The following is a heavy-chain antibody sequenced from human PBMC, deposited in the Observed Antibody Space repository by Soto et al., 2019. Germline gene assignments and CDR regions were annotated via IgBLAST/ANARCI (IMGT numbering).Heavy chain of an antibody. CDR2: ISSSSSTI. J-gene: IGHJ4*02. V-gene: IGHV3-48*01. CDR3: ARGLYYYDSSGYY. CDR1: GFTFSSYS. D-gene: IGHD3-22*01. Sequence: EVQLVESGGGLVQPGGSLRLSCAASGFTFSSYSMNWVRQAPGKGLEWVAYISSSSSTIYYADSVKGRFTISRDNAKNSLYLQMNSLRGEDTAVYYCARGLYYYDSSGYYWGQGTLVTVSS.